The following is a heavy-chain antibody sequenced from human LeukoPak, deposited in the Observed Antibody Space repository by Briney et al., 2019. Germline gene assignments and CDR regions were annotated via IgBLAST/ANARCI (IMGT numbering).Heavy chain of an antibody. D-gene: IGHD2-2*01. CDR1: GGSISSSSYY. CDR3: ARLPAYCSTTSCSFDS. V-gene: IGHV4-39*01. Sequence: PWETLSLTCTVSGGSISSSSYYWGWIRQPPGKGLEWIGNIYYSGSTYYNPSLKSRVTISVDTSKNQFSLKLTSVTAADTAVYYCARLPAYCSTTSCSFDSWGEGTLVAVSS. J-gene: IGHJ4*02. CDR2: IYYSGST.